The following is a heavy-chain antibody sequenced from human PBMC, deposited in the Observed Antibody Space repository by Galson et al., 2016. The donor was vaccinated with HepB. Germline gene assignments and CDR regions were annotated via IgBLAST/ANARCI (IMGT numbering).Heavy chain of an antibody. CDR2: ISRSGDST. D-gene: IGHD2-2*01. CDR3: VQGSTAPAV. J-gene: IGHJ6*04. V-gene: IGHV3-23*01. Sequence: QRLSCAASGFTFRNYGMTWVRQAPGKGLEVVSSISRSGDSTDYADSVKGRFTISRDNSKNTLSLQMNSLTADDTAIYYCVQGSTAPAVWGKGTTVTVSS. CDR1: GFTFRNYG.